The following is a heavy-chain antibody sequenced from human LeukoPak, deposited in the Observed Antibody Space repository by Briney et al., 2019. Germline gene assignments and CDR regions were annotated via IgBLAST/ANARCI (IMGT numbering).Heavy chain of an antibody. J-gene: IGHJ5*02. CDR3: ARESRAVRGVIITGLDP. Sequence: PGGSLRLSCAASGFTFSSYGMHWVRQAPGKGLEWVAVIWYDGSNKYYADSVKGRFTISRDNSKNTLYLQMNSLRAEDTAVYYCARESRAVRGVIITGLDPWGQGTLVTVSS. D-gene: IGHD3-10*01. CDR2: IWYDGSNK. V-gene: IGHV3-33*01. CDR1: GFTFSSYG.